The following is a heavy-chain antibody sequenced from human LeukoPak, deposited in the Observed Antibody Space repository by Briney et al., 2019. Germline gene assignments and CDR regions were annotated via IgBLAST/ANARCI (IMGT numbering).Heavy chain of an antibody. CDR3: AREERAGLAAAFDY. D-gene: IGHD6-13*01. Sequence: GASVKVSCKASGGTFSSYAISWVRQAPGQGLEWMGRIIPILGIANYAQKFQGRATITADKSTSTAYMELSSLRSEDTAVYYCAREERAGLAAAFDYWGQGTLVTVSS. CDR2: IIPILGIA. CDR1: GGTFSSYA. J-gene: IGHJ4*02. V-gene: IGHV1-69*04.